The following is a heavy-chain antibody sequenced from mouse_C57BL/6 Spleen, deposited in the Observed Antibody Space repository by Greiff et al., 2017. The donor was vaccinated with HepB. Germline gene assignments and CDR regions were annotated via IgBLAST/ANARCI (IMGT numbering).Heavy chain of an antibody. J-gene: IGHJ3*01. V-gene: IGHV14-3*01. D-gene: IGHD2-4*01. CDR3: ARSYDYEGWFAY. CDR1: GFNFKNTY. CDR2: IDPANGNT. Sequence: VQLQQSVAELVRPGASVKLSCTASGFNFKNTYMHWVKQRPEQGLEWIGRIDPANGNTNYAPKFQGKGTITADTSSNTAYLQLSSLTSEDTAIYYCARSYDYEGWFAYWGQGTLVTVSA.